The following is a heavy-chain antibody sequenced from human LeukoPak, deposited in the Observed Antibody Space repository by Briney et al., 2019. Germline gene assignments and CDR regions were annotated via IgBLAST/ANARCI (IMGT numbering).Heavy chain of an antibody. CDR3: AKLRGGGSRHGAFDL. Sequence: GGSLRLSCAASGFTSSDYSMSRIRQAPGKGLEWLSYIGATITTVSYAESVMGRFTVSRDNAKNSLYLQMNRLGAEDTAVYYCAKLRGGGSRHGAFDLWGQGTMVTVSS. CDR1: GFTSSDYS. CDR2: IGATITTV. V-gene: IGHV3-48*04. D-gene: IGHD6-6*01. J-gene: IGHJ3*01.